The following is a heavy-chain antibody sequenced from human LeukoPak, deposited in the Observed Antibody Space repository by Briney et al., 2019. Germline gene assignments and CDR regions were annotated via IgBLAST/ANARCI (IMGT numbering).Heavy chain of an antibody. D-gene: IGHD4-17*01. V-gene: IGHV3-53*01. CDR3: ARDLGKETYGDYEGY. CDR2: IYSGGST. Sequence: PGGPLRLSCAASGFTVSSNYMSWVRQAAGKWLELVSVIYSGGSTYYADSVKGRFTMSRGNSKNTLYLQMNSLRAEDTAVYYCARDLGKETYGDYEGYWGQGTLVTVSS. CDR1: GFTVSSNY. J-gene: IGHJ4*02.